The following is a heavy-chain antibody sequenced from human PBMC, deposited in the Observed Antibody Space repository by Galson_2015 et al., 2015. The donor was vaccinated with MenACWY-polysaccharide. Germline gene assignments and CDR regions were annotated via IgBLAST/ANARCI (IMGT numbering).Heavy chain of an antibody. D-gene: IGHD2-21*02. V-gene: IGHV4-39*01. Sequence: ETLSLTCTVSGGSISSGTYYWGWIRQPPGKGLEWVGSIYYSGTTYYNPSLKSRVTISVDTSKNQFSLKLSSVTAADTAVYYCARNPYCGGDCYWVWGQGTLVTVSS. J-gene: IGHJ4*02. CDR1: GGSISSGTYY. CDR2: IYYSGTT. CDR3: ARNPYCGGDCYWV.